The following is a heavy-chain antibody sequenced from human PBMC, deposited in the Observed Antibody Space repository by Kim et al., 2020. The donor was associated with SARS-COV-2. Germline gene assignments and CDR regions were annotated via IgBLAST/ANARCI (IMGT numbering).Heavy chain of an antibody. CDR2: ISYDGSNK. D-gene: IGHD6-19*01. V-gene: IGHV3-30*04. CDR3: ARGGVAVAGTADY. CDR1: GFTFSSYA. J-gene: IGHJ4*02. Sequence: GGSLRLSCAASGFTFSSYAMHWVRQAPGKGLEWVAVISYDGSNKYYADSVKGRFTISRDNSKNTLYLQMSSLRAEDTAVYYCARGGVAVAGTADYWGQG.